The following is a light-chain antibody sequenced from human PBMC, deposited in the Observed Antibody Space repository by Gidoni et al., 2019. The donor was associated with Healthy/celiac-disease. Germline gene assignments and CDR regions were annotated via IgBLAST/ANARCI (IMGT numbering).Light chain of an antibody. J-gene: IGLJ2*01. V-gene: IGLV3-19*01. Sequence: SSELTQDPAVSVALGQTVRITCQGDSLRSYYASWYQQQPGQAPVLVIYSKNNRPSGIPDRFSGSSSGTTASLTITGAQAEDEADYYCNSRDSSGTVVFGGGTKLTVL. CDR2: SKN. CDR1: SLRSYY. CDR3: NSRDSSGTVV.